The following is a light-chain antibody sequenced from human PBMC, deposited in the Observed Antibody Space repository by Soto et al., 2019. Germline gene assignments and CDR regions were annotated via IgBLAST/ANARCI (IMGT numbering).Light chain of an antibody. Sequence: QSVLTQPPSVSGSPGQSVAISCTGTSSDVGSYNRAAWYQQPPGTAPKLIISEVNNRPSGVPDRFSGSKSGNTASLTISGLQAEDEADYYCSSYTSTNTYVFGTGTKVTVL. J-gene: IGLJ1*01. CDR2: EVN. CDR3: SSYTSTNTYV. V-gene: IGLV2-18*02. CDR1: SSDVGSYNR.